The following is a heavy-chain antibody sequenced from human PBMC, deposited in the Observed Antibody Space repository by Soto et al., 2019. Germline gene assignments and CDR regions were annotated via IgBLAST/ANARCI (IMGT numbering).Heavy chain of an antibody. J-gene: IGHJ6*02. Sequence: GGSLRLSCAASGFTFSSYSMNWVRQAPGKGLEWVSSISSSNSYIYYADSVKGRFTISRDNAKNLLYLQMNSLRAEDTAVYYCARDSLAARPYYYYGMDVWGQGTTVTVSS. V-gene: IGHV3-21*01. CDR2: ISSSNSYI. CDR3: ARDSLAARPYYYYGMDV. D-gene: IGHD6-6*01. CDR1: GFTFSSYS.